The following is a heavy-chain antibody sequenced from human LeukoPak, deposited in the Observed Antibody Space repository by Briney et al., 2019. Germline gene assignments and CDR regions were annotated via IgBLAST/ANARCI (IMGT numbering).Heavy chain of an antibody. D-gene: IGHD4-11*01. CDR1: GFTFSSHW. CDR3: AREGLGRDYTTLDY. V-gene: IGHV3-13*04. CDR2: IGTAGGT. J-gene: IGHJ4*02. Sequence: GGSLRLSCAASGFTFSSHWMHWVRQVTGKGLEWVSAIGTAGGTYYADSVKGRFTISRENAKNSFYLQMNSLRVGDTAMYFCAREGLGRDYTTLDYWGQGILVTVSS.